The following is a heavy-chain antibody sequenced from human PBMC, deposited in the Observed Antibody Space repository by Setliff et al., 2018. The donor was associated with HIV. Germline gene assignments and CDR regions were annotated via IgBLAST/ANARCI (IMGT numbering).Heavy chain of an antibody. Sequence: SETLFLTCTVSGGSLRTFHWTWLRQAPGKGLEWLGHIYDVGVTNYNPSLKNRVTISLDASQTRCSLTLASVTATDTAVYFCAKRRGSGTLYDAFDPWGQGILVTVSS. D-gene: IGHD3-10*01. V-gene: IGHV4-59*08. J-gene: IGHJ5*02. CDR3: AKRRGSGTLYDAFDP. CDR2: IYDVGVT. CDR1: GGSLRTFH.